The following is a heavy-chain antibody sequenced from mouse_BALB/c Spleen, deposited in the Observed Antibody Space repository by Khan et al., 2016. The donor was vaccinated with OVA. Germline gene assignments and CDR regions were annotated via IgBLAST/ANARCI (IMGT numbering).Heavy chain of an antibody. J-gene: IGHJ3*01. V-gene: IGHV4-1*02. Sequence: EVQLLESGGGLVQPGGSLKLSCAASGFAFSRYWMSWVRQAPGKGLEWIGEINPDSSTINYTPSLKDKFIISRDNAKNTLYLQMSKVRSEDTALYYCARPAFTMITTPWFAYWGQGTLVTVSA. D-gene: IGHD2-4*01. CDR2: INPDSSTI. CDR1: GFAFSRYW. CDR3: ARPAFTMITTPWFAY.